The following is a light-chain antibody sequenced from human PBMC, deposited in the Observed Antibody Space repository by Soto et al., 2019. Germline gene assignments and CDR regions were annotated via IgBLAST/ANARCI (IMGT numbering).Light chain of an antibody. Sequence: DIQLTQSPSFLSASVGDRVTITCRASQGISSYLAWYQQKPGKAPKLLIYAASTLQSGVPSRFSGSGSATEFTLTISRLHPEDFATYYCQQLNSYPHTFGQGTKLEIK. J-gene: IGKJ2*01. CDR2: AAS. CDR3: QQLNSYPHT. CDR1: QGISSY. V-gene: IGKV1-9*01.